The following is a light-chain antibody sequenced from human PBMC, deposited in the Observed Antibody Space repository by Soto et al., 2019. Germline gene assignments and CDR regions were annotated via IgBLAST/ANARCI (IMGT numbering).Light chain of an antibody. CDR2: AVS. CDR1: SSDVGGYNH. Sequence: QSALTQPPSVSGSPGQSVTISCTGTSSDVGGYNHVSWYQQHPGKAPKLMIYAVSNRPSGVADRFSGSKSGNTASLTVSGLQAEDEADYYCSSYASLSTVVFGGGTKLTVL. V-gene: IGLV2-18*02. CDR3: SSYASLSTVV. J-gene: IGLJ2*01.